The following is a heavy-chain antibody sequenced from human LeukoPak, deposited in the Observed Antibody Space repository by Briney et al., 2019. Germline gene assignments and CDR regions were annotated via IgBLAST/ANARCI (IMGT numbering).Heavy chain of an antibody. J-gene: IGHJ5*02. CDR2: INHSGST. V-gene: IGHV4-34*01. CDR3: AGHISSSSFWFDP. Sequence: PSETLSLTCAVYGGSFSGYYWSWIRQPPGKGLEWIGEINHSGSTNYNPSLKSRVTISVDTSKNQFSLKLSSVTAADTAVYYCAGHISSSSFWFDPWGQGTLVTVSS. D-gene: IGHD6-6*01. CDR1: GGSFSGYY.